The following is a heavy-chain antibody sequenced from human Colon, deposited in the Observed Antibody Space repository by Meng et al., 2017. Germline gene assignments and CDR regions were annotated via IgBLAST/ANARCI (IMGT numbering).Heavy chain of an antibody. V-gene: IGHV4-30-4*01. J-gene: IGHJ4*02. Sequence: QVQLQESGPGLVKPSQTLSLTCTVSGGSIDSTDYYWSWIRQPPGKGLEWLWYIYYSGSTYYNPSLKSRITISLDTSKNQFSLKLSSVTAADTAVYYCARGKVTTRAIDYWGQGTLVTVSS. CDR2: IYYSGST. CDR3: ARGKVTTRAIDY. D-gene: IGHD4-17*01. CDR1: GGSIDSTDYY.